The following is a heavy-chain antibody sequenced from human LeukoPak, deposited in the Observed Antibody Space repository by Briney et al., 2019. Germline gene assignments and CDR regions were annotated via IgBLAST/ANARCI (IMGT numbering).Heavy chain of an antibody. CDR3: ARNPITMIVVAPSYFDY. D-gene: IGHD3-22*01. CDR1: GGSISSYY. V-gene: IGHV4-59*01. CDR2: IYYSGST. J-gene: IGHJ4*02. Sequence: NTSETLSLTCTVSGGSISSYYWSWIRQPPGKGLEWIGYIYYSGSTNYNPSLKSRVTISVDTSKNQFSLKLSSVTAADTAVYYCARNPITMIVVAPSYFDYWGQGTLVTVSS.